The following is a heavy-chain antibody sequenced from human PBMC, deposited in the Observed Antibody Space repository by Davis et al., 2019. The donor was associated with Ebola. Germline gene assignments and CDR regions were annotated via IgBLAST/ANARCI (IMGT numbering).Heavy chain of an antibody. CDR3: ARGDTMIVGGMDV. CDR1: GGSISSGGYY. D-gene: IGHD3-22*01. V-gene: IGHV4-31*03. Sequence: PSETLSLTCTVSGGSISSGGYYWSWIRQHPGKGLEWIGYIYYSGSTYYNPSLKSRVTISVDTSKNQFSLKLSSVTAADTAVYYCARGDTMIVGGMDVWGQGTTVTVSS. CDR2: IYYSGST. J-gene: IGHJ6*02.